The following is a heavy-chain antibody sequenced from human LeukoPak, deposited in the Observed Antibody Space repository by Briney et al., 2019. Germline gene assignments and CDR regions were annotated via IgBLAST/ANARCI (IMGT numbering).Heavy chain of an antibody. D-gene: IGHD6-19*01. V-gene: IGHV1-2*02. CDR2: INPNSGYT. Sequence: ASVKVSCKASGYTFTDYYIHWVRQAPGQGLEYMGWINPNSGYTKYAPKFQDRVTMTRDTSISTVYMELSNLRSEDTAVYYCAREYLAVAGTSAALTWGQGTLVTVSS. J-gene: IGHJ4*02. CDR1: GYTFTDYY. CDR3: AREYLAVAGTSAALT.